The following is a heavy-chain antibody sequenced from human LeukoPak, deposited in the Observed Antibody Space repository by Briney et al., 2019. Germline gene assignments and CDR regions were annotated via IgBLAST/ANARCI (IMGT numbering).Heavy chain of an antibody. CDR3: AKRVSGSPYYFDY. D-gene: IGHD3-10*01. V-gene: IGHV3-23*01. J-gene: IGHJ4*02. CDR1: GFTFTSYA. Sequence: PGGPLRLSYAASGFTFTSYAMSWVRQAPGKGLEWVSTVSYSGANTYYPDSVKGRFTISRDNSKNTLYLQMLSLRAEDTAVYYCAKRVSGSPYYFDYWGQGTLVTVSS. CDR2: VSYSGANT.